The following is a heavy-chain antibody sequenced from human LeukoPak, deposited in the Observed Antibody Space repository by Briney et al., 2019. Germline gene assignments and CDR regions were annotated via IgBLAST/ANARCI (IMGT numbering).Heavy chain of an antibody. D-gene: IGHD1-26*01. CDR3: ARDSNRIVDQ. Sequence: PGGSLRLSCAASGFTVSSNYMSWVRQAPGKGLEWVSVIYSGGSTYYADSVKGRFTISRDNSKNTLSLQMDSLRAEDTAVYYCARDSNRIVDQWGQGTLVSVSS. CDR2: IYSGGST. V-gene: IGHV3-53*05. J-gene: IGHJ4*02. CDR1: GFTVSSNY.